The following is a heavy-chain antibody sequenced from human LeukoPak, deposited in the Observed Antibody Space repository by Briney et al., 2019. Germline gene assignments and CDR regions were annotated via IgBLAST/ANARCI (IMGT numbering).Heavy chain of an antibody. CDR1: GYSISSGYY. V-gene: IGHV4-38-2*02. J-gene: IGHJ4*02. CDR3: ARQSRRFGELRGFGVDY. Sequence: ASETLSLTCTVSGYSISSGYYWGWIRQPPGKGLEWIGSIYYSGSTYYNPSLKSRVTISVDTSKNQFSLKLSSVTAADTAVYYCARQSRRFGELRGFGVDYWGQGTLVTVSS. D-gene: IGHD3-10*01. CDR2: IYYSGST.